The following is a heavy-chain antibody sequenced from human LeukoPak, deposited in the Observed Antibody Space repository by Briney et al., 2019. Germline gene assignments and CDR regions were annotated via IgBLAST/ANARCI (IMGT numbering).Heavy chain of an antibody. D-gene: IGHD1-26*01. V-gene: IGHV3-7*01. Sequence: GGSLRLSCVASGLTLSRYWMSWVRQAPGKGLEWVANIKQDGSEKYYVDSVKGRFTISRDNAKNSLYLQVNSLKAEDTAMYYCASLLGEATLFDYWGRGTLVTVSS. CDR2: IKQDGSEK. CDR3: ASLLGEATLFDY. J-gene: IGHJ4*02. CDR1: GLTLSRYW.